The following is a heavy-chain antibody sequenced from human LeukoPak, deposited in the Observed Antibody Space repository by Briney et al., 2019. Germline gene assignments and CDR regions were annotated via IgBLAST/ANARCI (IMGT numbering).Heavy chain of an antibody. J-gene: IGHJ3*02. CDR1: GYSISSGYY. V-gene: IGHV4-38-2*02. D-gene: IGHD3-22*01. CDR3: AWSSYYYDSSGYYEAFDI. CDR2: IYHSGST. Sequence: SETLSLTCTVSGYSISSGYYRGWIRQPPGKGLEWNGSIYHSGSTYYNPSLKSRVTISVDTSKNQFSLKLSSVTAADTAVYYCAWSSYYYDSSGYYEAFDIWGQGTMVTVSS.